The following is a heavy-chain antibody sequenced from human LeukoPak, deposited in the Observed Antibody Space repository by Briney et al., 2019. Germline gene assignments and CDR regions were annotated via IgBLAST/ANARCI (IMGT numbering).Heavy chain of an antibody. J-gene: IGHJ6*02. CDR1: GYTFTSYA. D-gene: IGHD6-19*01. CDR2: INAGNGNT. Sequence: GASVKVSCKASGYTFTSYAMHWVRQAPGQRLEWMGWINAGNGNTNYAQKLQGRVTMTTDTSTSTAYMELRSLRSDDTAVYYCAREAYSSGWSRYYYYGMDVWGQGTTVTVSS. V-gene: IGHV1-3*01. CDR3: AREAYSSGWSRYYYYGMDV.